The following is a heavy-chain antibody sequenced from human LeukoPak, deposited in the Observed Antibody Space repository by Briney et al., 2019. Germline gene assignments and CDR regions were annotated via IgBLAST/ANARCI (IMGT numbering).Heavy chain of an antibody. CDR2: ISYDGSNK. J-gene: IGHJ4*02. Sequence: GRSLRLSCAASGFTFSSYGMHWVRQAPGKGLEWVAVISYDGSNKYYADSVKGRFTISRDNSKNTLYLQMNSLRAEDTAVYYCAKDGGGYCSGGSCYPGRLDYWAREPWSPSPQ. D-gene: IGHD2-15*01. CDR3: AKDGGGYCSGGSCYPGRLDY. CDR1: GFTFSSYG. V-gene: IGHV3-30*18.